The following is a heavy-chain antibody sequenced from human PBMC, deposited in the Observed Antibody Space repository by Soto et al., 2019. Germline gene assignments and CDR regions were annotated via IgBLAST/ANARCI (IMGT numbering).Heavy chain of an antibody. CDR1: GYTLTELS. CDR3: ATQQVQWLRLRAVYYYGMDV. CDR2: FDPEDGET. V-gene: IGHV1-24*01. J-gene: IGHJ6*02. Sequence: ASVKVSCKVSGYTLTELSMHWVRQAPGKGLEWMGGFDPEDGETIYAQKFQGRVTMTEDTSTDTAYMELSSLRSEDTAVYYCATQQVQWLRLRAVYYYGMDVWGQGTTVIVSS. D-gene: IGHD5-12*01.